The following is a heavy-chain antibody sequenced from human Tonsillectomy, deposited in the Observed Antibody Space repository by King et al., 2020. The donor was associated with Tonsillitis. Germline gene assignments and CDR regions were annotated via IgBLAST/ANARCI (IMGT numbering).Heavy chain of an antibody. CDR3: AGEPPTSGWAFHI. D-gene: IGHD6-19*01. Sequence: VQLVESGGGVVQSGRALRLSCAASGFSFSTYAIHGVRQAPGKGVEWVAMICVDGSKSPYVDNLKGRFTMSRDNSDNTLSLQMNSLRVEDTAVYYCAGEPPTSGWAFHIWGQGTMVTVSS. CDR1: GFSFSTYA. CDR2: ICVDGSKS. J-gene: IGHJ3*02. V-gene: IGHV3-33*08.